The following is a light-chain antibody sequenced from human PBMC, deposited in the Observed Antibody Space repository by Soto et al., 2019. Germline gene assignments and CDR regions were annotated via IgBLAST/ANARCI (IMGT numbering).Light chain of an antibody. Sequence: ESVLTQSPGTLSLSPGERATLSCRASQSVSSSYLAWYQQKPGQAPRLLIYSASSRAAGIPDRFSGSGSGTDFTLTISRLEPEDFAVYYCQQYGSFWTFGQGTKVEIK. V-gene: IGKV3-20*01. CDR1: QSVSSSY. CDR3: QQYGSFWT. J-gene: IGKJ1*01. CDR2: SAS.